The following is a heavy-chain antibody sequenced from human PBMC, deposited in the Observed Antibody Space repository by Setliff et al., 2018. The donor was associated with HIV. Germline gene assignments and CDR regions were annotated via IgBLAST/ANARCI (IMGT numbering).Heavy chain of an antibody. J-gene: IGHJ5*02. CDR3: GRWYYYYSSGYSSRYWFDP. D-gene: IGHD3-22*01. Sequence: SETLSLTCTVSGGSISSGSYYWNWIRQPAGKGLEWIGRIYTSGSTNYNPSLKSRVTISVDTSRNQFSPKLSSVTAADTAVYYCGRWYYYYSSGYSSRYWFDPWGQGTLVTVSS. CDR2: IYTSGST. CDR1: GGSISSGSYY. V-gene: IGHV4-61*02.